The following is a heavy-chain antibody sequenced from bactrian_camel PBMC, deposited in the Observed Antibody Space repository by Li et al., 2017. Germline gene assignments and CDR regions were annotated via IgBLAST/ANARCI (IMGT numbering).Heavy chain of an antibody. CDR1: RYTYRNKC. D-gene: IGHD6*01. CDR2: IDSDGRT. Sequence: HVQLVESGGGSVQAGGSLRLSCTTSRYTYRNKCMGWFRQAPGKEREGVAAIDSDGRTDYVASVKGRFTISRDNAKNTLYLQMNSLKPEDTGVYHCAADSGSAVPGPLLYVQVPNFGNWGRGTQVTVS. J-gene: IGHJ6*01. CDR3: AADSGSAVPGPLLYVQVPNFGN. V-gene: IGHV3S53*01.